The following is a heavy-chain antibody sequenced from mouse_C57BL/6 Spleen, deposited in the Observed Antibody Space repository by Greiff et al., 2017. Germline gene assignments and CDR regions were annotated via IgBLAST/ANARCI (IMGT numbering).Heavy chain of an antibody. CDR2: IDPENGDT. CDR3: TTGYGNYVRFAY. V-gene: IGHV14-4*01. J-gene: IGHJ3*01. Sequence: EVQLQQSGAELVRPGASVKLSCTASGFNIKDDYMHWVKQRPEQGLEWIGWIDPENGDTEYASKFQGKATITADTSSNTAYLQLSSLTSEDTAVYYCTTGYGNYVRFAYWCQGTLVTVSA. CDR1: GFNIKDDY. D-gene: IGHD2-1*01.